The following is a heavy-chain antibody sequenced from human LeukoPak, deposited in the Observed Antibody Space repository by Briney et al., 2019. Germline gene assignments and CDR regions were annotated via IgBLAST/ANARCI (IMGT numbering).Heavy chain of an antibody. V-gene: IGHV3-21*01. CDR1: GFTFSSYS. D-gene: IGHD3-3*01. Sequence: PGGSLRLSCAASGFTFSSYSMNWVRQAPGKGLEWVSSISSSSSYIYYADSVKGRFTISRDNAKNSLYLQMNSLRAEDTAVYYCARDGYYDFWSGYHPPYYFDYWGQGTLVTVSS. CDR2: ISSSSSYI. J-gene: IGHJ4*02. CDR3: ARDGYYDFWSGYHPPYYFDY.